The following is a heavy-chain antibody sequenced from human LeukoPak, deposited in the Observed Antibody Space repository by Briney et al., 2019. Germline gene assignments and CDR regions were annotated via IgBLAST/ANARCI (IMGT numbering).Heavy chain of an antibody. J-gene: IGHJ4*02. V-gene: IGHV1-2*02. CDR3: ARGKTMVYCGGDCYRFDN. D-gene: IGHD2-21*02. Sequence: ASVKVSCKASGYTFSGYYMHWVRQAPGQGLEWVGWINPNSGGTNYAQRFQGRVTMTRDTSISTAYMELSRLLSGDTAVYYCARGKTMVYCGGDCYRFDNWGQGTLVTVSS. CDR2: INPNSGGT. CDR1: GYTFSGYY.